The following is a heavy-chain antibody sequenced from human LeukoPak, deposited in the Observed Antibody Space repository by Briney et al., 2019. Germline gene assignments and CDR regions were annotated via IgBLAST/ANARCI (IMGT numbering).Heavy chain of an antibody. V-gene: IGHV1-18*01. CDR3: ARMSTIFGVVITYFDY. D-gene: IGHD3-3*01. J-gene: IGHJ4*02. CDR1: GYTFTSYG. CDR2: ISAYNGNT. Sequence: ASVKVPCKASGYTFTSYGISWVRQAPGQGLEWMGWISAYNGNTNYAQKLQGRVTMTTDTSTSTAYMELRSLRSDDTAVYYCARMSTIFGVVITYFDYWGQGTLVTVSS.